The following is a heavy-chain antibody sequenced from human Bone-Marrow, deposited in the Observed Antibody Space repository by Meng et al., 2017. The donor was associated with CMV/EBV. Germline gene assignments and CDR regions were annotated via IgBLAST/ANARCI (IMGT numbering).Heavy chain of an antibody. CDR1: GFTFDDYA. Sequence: SLKISCAASGFTFDDYAMHWARQAPGKGLEWVSGISWNSGSIGYADSVKGRFTISRDNAKNSLYLQMNSLRAEDTALYYCAKTHCSSTSCKGHYFDYWGQGTLVTVSS. V-gene: IGHV3-9*01. D-gene: IGHD2-2*01. J-gene: IGHJ4*02. CDR2: ISWNSGSI. CDR3: AKTHCSSTSCKGHYFDY.